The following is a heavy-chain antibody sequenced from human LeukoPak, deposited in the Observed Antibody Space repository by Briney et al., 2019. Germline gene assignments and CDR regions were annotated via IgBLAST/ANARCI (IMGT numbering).Heavy chain of an antibody. J-gene: IGHJ4*02. CDR3: ARSIHDRQQLVFDY. Sequence: GASVKVSCKASGYTFTGYYMHWVRQAPGQGLEWMGRINPNSGGTSYAQKFQGRVTMTRDTSTSTVYMELSSLRSEDTAVYYCARSIHDRQQLVFDYWGQGTLVTVSS. CDR2: INPNSGGT. CDR1: GYTFTGYY. D-gene: IGHD6-13*01. V-gene: IGHV1-2*06.